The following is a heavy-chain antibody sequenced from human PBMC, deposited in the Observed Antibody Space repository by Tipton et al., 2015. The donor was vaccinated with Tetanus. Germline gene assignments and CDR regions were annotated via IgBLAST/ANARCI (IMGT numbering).Heavy chain of an antibody. D-gene: IGHD2-15*01. CDR2: SWYDDTDK. CDR1: GFIFSSYG. CDR3: AREADCSGGSCFSGDFDN. Sequence: SLRLSCAASGFIFSSYGVHWVRQAPDKGLEWVAASWYDDTDKYYADSVKGRFTISRDNSKNTLYLQMNSLRAEDTAVYHCAREADCSGGSCFSGDFDNWGQGTQVTVSS. J-gene: IGHJ4*02. V-gene: IGHV3-33*01.